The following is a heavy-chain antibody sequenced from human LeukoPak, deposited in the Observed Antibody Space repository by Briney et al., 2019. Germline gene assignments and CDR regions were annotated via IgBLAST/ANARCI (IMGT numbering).Heavy chain of an antibody. CDR3: ARGLSPADYGDYGGFDY. J-gene: IGHJ4*02. CDR1: GFTVSSNY. Sequence: PGRSLRLSCAASGFTVSSNYMSWVRQAPGKGLEWVSVIYSGGSTYYADSVKGRFTISRHNSKNTLYLQMNSLRAEDTAVYYCARGLSPADYGDYGGFDYWGQGTLVTVSS. D-gene: IGHD4-17*01. V-gene: IGHV3-53*04. CDR2: IYSGGST.